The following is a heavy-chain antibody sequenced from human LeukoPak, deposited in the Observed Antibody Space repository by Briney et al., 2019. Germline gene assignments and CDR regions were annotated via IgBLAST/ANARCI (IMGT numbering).Heavy chain of an antibody. J-gene: IGHJ1*01. D-gene: IGHD6-13*01. CDR1: GFSFSNFG. CDR2: IWHDGSNS. V-gene: IGHV3-33*01. Sequence: GGSLRLSCAASGFSFSNFGMHWVRQAPGKGLEWVAIIWHDGSNSYYADSVKGRFTISRDNSKNTLSLQMNSLRVEDTAVYYCVRGEYSSSWHSECFQYWGQGTLVTVSS. CDR3: VRGEYSSSWHSECFQY.